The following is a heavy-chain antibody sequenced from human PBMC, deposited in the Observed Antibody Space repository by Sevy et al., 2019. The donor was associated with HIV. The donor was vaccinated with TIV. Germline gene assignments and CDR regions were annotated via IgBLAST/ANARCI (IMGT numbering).Heavy chain of an antibody. CDR2: LYYDGSNK. CDR3: AKDLWAASEASQD. V-gene: IGHV3-30*02. J-gene: IGHJ1*01. CDR1: GFTFSNYA. D-gene: IGHD3-16*01. Sequence: GGSLRLSCAASGFTFSNYAMHWFRQAPGKGLEWVAYLYYDGSNKQYANSVKGRFTISRDNFKNTLYLQMNSLTVEDTDLYFCAKDLWAASEASQDWGQGTLVTVSS.